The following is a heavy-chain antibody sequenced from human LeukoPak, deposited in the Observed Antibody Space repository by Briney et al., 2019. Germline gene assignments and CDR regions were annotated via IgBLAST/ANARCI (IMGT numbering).Heavy chain of an antibody. J-gene: IGHJ6*04. CDR3: IAHFPYFYGFDV. V-gene: IGHV3-15*01. Sequence: GWSLRLSCVSSGFTIGTAWMSWVRQAPGKGLEWLGHIKSEGEGATTDYAAPAKGRFAISRDDSKNMIYLQMSSLKIDDTAIYYCIAHFPYFYGFDVWGKGTTVTVSS. CDR1: GFTIGTAW. D-gene: IGHD3-3*02. CDR2: IKSEGEGATT.